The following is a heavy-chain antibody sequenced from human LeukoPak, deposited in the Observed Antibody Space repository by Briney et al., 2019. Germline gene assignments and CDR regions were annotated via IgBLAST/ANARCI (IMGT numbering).Heavy chain of an antibody. CDR2: INPNSGGT. CDR1: RYTFTDYY. CDR3: AKGGYCSSIICYLFEN. D-gene: IGHD2-2*03. J-gene: IGHJ4*02. Sequence: GASVKVSCKASRYTFTDYYMHWVRQAPGQGLEWMGWINPNSGGTNYARKFQGRVTMTTDTSISTAYMELSGLRSDDTAVYYCAKGGYCSSIICYLFENWGQGTLVTVSS. V-gene: IGHV1-2*02.